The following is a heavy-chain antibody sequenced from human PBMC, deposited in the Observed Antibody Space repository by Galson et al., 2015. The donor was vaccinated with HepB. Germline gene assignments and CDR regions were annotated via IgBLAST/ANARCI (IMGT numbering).Heavy chain of an antibody. Sequence: SVKVSCKASGYIFTTYAMHWVRQAPGQRLEWMGWINPGNGNTKYSQKFQDRVTITRDTSASTAYMELSSLRSEDTAVYYCARFDHVNIWMFDDWGQGTLVTVSS. CDR1: GYIFTTYA. D-gene: IGHD1-1*01. J-gene: IGHJ4*02. CDR3: ARFDHVNIWMFDD. V-gene: IGHV1-3*01. CDR2: INPGNGNT.